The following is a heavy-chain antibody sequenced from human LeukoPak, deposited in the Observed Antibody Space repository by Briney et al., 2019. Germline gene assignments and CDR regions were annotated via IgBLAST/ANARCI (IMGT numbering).Heavy chain of an antibody. D-gene: IGHD2-2*01. CDR1: GFTFSNSW. CDR3: ASYSSRNAREFQS. J-gene: IGHJ1*01. V-gene: IGHV3-7*01. CDR2: IKTDGSEK. Sequence: GGSLRLSCEASGFTFSNSWMTWVRQTPGKGLEWVANIKTDGSEKYYVDSVRGRFTISRDNAKNSLYLQMNSLRAEDTAVYYCASYSSRNAREFQSWGQGTLVTVSS.